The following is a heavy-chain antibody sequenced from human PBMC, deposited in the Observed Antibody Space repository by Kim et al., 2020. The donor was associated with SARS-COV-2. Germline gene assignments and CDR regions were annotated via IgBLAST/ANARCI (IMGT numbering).Heavy chain of an antibody. Sequence: NYAQKFLGRVTITADESTSTAYLEVNNLRSDDTSVYYCARWEVAFFYGLAVWGQGTTVAVSS. V-gene: IGHV1-69*01. D-gene: IGHD3-3*02. CDR3: ARWEVAFFYGLAV. J-gene: IGHJ6*02.